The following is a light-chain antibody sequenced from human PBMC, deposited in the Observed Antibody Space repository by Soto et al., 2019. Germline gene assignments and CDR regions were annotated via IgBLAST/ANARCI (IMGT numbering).Light chain of an antibody. CDR1: QSVSSTY. J-gene: IGKJ1*01. V-gene: IGKV3-20*01. CDR3: QQHDSSPRT. CDR2: GAS. Sequence: EIVLTQSPGTLSLSPGERATLSCRASQSVSSTYLAWYQQKPGQAPSLLIYGASSRATGVPERFSGSGSGTDFTLTINRLEPEDFAVYYCQQHDSSPRTFGQGTKVEIK.